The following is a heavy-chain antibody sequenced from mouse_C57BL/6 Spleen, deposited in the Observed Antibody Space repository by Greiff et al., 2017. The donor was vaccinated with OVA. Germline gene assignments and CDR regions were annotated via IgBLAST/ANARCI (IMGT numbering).Heavy chain of an antibody. CDR1: GYTFTDYY. J-gene: IGHJ3*01. CDR2: INPNNGGT. Sequence: EVQLQQSGPELVKPGASVKISCKASGYTFTDYYMNWVKQSHGKSLEWIGDINPNNGGTSYNQKFKGKATLTVDKYSSTAYMELRSLTSEDSAVYYCARDYGSPPWFAYWGQGTLVTVSA. CDR3: ARDYGSPPWFAY. V-gene: IGHV1-26*01. D-gene: IGHD1-1*01.